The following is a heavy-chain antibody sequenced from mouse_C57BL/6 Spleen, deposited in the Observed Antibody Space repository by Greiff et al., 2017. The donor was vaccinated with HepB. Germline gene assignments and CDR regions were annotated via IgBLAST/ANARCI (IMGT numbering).Heavy chain of an antibody. Sequence: VHVKQSGPELVKPGASVKISCKASGYSFTDYNMNWVKQSNGKSLEWIGVINPNYGTTSYNQKFKGKATFTVDKSSSTAYMQLNSLTSEDSAVYSCARSDDGDYENFDYWGQGTTLTVSS. CDR3: ARSDDGDYENFDY. D-gene: IGHD2-3*01. CDR1: GYSFTDYN. J-gene: IGHJ2*01. CDR2: INPNYGTT. V-gene: IGHV1-39*01.